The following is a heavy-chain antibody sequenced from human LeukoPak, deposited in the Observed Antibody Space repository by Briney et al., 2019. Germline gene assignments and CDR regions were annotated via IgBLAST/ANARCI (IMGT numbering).Heavy chain of an antibody. V-gene: IGHV4-59*01. J-gene: IGHJ4*02. Sequence: SETLSLTCTVSGGSISSYYWSWIRQPPGKGLEWIGYISYSGINNYNPSLKSRVTISVDTSKNHFSLKLTSVTAADTAVYYCARDVRRRDGYNYAEVWGQRTLVTVSS. CDR1: GGSISSYY. D-gene: IGHD5-24*01. CDR2: ISYSGIN. CDR3: ARDVRRRDGYNYAEV.